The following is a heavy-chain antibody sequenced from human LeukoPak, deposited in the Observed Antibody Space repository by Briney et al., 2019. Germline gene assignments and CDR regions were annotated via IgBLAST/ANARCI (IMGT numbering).Heavy chain of an antibody. CDR1: GFTFTSHW. J-gene: IGHJ4*02. D-gene: IGHD5-18*01. V-gene: IGHV3-7*01. CDR2: MNLDGSEK. Sequence: PGGSLRLSCAASGFTFTSHWMSWVRQAPGKGLEWVARMNLDGSEKYYVDSVKGRFTISRDNAKTSLYLEMNSLRAEDTAVYYCAKERIQLWQTGFGYWGQGTLVTVSS. CDR3: AKERIQLWQTGFGY.